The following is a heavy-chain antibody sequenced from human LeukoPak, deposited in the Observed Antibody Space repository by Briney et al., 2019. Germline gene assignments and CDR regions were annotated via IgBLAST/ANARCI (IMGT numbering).Heavy chain of an antibody. D-gene: IGHD6-13*01. J-gene: IGHJ5*02. CDR3: ARGLIAAAGTPWFDP. CDR1: GGSISSYY. V-gene: IGHV4-59*01. CDR2: IYYSGST. Sequence: SETLSLTCTVSGGSISSYYWSWIRQPPGKGLEWIGYIYYSGSTNYNPSLKSRVTISVDTSKNQFSLKLSSVTAADTAVYYCARGLIAAAGTPWFDPWGQGTLVTVSS.